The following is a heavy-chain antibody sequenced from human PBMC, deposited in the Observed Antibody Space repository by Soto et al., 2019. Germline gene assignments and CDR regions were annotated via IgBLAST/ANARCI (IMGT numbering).Heavy chain of an antibody. CDR2: ISRDGVTK. J-gene: IGHJ4*02. CDR1: GFTVSTYG. Sequence: QVQLVESGGGVVQPGRSLRLSCAVSGFTVSTYGMHWVRQAPGKGLEWVAVISRDGVTKYYADSMEGRFTLSRDNSRNALSLEMNSLRGEDVAVYYCNGYVASRYSGQGTLVTVSS. V-gene: IGHV3-30*03. D-gene: IGHD3-22*01. CDR3: NGYVASRY.